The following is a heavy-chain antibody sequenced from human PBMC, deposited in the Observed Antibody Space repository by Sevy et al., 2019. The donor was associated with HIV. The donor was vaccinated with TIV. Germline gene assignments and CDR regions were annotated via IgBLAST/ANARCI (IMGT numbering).Heavy chain of an antibody. CDR1: GFTFSSYA. Sequence: GGSLRLSCAASGFTFSSYAMHWVRQAPGKGLEWVAVISYDGSNKYYADSVKGRFTISRDNSKNTLYLQMNSLRAEDTAVYYCARGRDPLYYDSSGSLAYYFDYWGQGTLVTVSS. CDR3: ARGRDPLYYDSSGSLAYYFDY. D-gene: IGHD3-22*01. CDR2: ISYDGSNK. J-gene: IGHJ4*02. V-gene: IGHV3-30-3*01.